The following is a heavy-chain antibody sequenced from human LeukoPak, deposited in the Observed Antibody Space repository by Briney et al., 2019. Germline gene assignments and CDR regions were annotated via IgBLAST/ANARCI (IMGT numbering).Heavy chain of an antibody. Sequence: GGSLRLSCAASGFTFSSSWMYWVRQAPGKGLVWVSRINSDESITTYADSVKGRFTISRDNSKNTLYLQMNSLRAEDTAVYYCAKELRGYSYGLRNNWFDPWGRGTLVTVSS. CDR1: GFTFSSSW. J-gene: IGHJ5*02. CDR2: INSDESIT. D-gene: IGHD5-18*01. CDR3: AKELRGYSYGLRNNWFDP. V-gene: IGHV3-74*01.